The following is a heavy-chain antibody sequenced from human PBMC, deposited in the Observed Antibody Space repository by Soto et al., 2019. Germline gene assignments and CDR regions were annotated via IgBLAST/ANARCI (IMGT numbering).Heavy chain of an antibody. D-gene: IGHD3-16*01. J-gene: IGHJ4*02. Sequence: QVQLQESGPGLVKPSGTLSLTCAVSGGSISTSHWWTWVRQPPGKGLEWIGEIYHSGSTNYNPSLKSRVSISVDTSRNQFSPSLSSVTAADTAVYYWASSGGGEDYWGQGTLVTVSS. CDR2: IYHSGST. CDR3: ASSGGGEDY. CDR1: GGSISTSHW. V-gene: IGHV4-4*02.